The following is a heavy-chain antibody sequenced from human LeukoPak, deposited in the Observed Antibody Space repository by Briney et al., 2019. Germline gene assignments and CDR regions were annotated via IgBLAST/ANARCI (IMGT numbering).Heavy chain of an antibody. CDR1: GFTFSSYW. V-gene: IGHV3-74*01. Sequence: PGGSLRLSCAASGFTFSSYWMHWVRQAPGKGLMWVSRINSDGSSTSYADSVKGRFTISRDNAKNTLYLQMNSLRAEDTAVYYCAREADYGGNAHFDYWGQGTLVTVSS. CDR2: INSDGSST. J-gene: IGHJ4*02. CDR3: AREADYGGNAHFDY. D-gene: IGHD4-23*01.